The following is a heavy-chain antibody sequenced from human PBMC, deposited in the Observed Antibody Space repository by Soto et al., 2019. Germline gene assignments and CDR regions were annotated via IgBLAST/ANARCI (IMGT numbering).Heavy chain of an antibody. CDR3: ALHGVVAAFYMDV. Sequence: SETLSLTCTASGGSISSYYWSWIRPPPGKGLEWIGYIYYSGSTNYNPSLKSRVTISVDTSKNQFSLKLSSVTAADTAVYYCALHGVVAAFYMDVWGKGTTVTVSS. D-gene: IGHD2-15*01. CDR1: GGSISSYY. CDR2: IYYSGST. J-gene: IGHJ6*03. V-gene: IGHV4-59*01.